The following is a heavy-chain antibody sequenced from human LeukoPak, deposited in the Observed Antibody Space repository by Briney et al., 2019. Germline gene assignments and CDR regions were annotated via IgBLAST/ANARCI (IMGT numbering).Heavy chain of an antibody. Sequence: ASVKVSCKASGYTFTSYDINWVRQATGQGLEWMGWMNPNNGNTGYAQKFQGRVTITRNTSISTAYMELSSLRSEDTAVYYCARGKTRDCTSTSCPNWFDPWGQGTLVTVSS. CDR2: MNPNNGNT. CDR3: ARGKTRDCTSTSCPNWFDP. CDR1: GYTFTSYD. D-gene: IGHD2-2*01. J-gene: IGHJ5*02. V-gene: IGHV1-8*03.